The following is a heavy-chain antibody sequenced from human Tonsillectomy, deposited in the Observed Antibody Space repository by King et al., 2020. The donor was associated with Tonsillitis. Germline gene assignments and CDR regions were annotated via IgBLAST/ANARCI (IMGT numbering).Heavy chain of an antibody. CDR2: TTASGGTT. D-gene: IGHD5-24*01. V-gene: IGHV3-23*04. Sequence: VQLVESGGGLVQPGGSLRLSCAALGFTFRNYAMSWVRQAPGEGPEWVSSTTASGGTTSYADSVQGRFTISIDNSRNTLYLHMNRLRTEDTAVYYCAKDPVEMSTMPSWYFDLWGRGTLVTVSS. CDR1: GFTFRNYA. J-gene: IGHJ2*01. CDR3: AKDPVEMSTMPSWYFDL.